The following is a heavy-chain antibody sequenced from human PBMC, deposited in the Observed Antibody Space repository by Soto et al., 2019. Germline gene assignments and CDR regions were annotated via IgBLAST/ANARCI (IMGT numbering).Heavy chain of an antibody. CDR2: ISSSSSYI. CDR3: ARARTAYAFDI. CDR1: GFTFSSYS. D-gene: IGHD4-17*01. J-gene: IGHJ3*02. V-gene: IGHV3-21*01. Sequence: EVQLVESGGGLVKPGGSLRLSCAASGFTFSSYSMNWVRQAPGKGLEWVSSISSSSSYIYYADSVKGRFTISRDNAKNPLYLQMNSLRAEDTAVYYCARARTAYAFDIWGQGTMVTVSS.